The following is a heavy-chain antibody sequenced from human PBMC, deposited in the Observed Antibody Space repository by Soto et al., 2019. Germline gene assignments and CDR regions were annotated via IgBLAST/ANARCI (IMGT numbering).Heavy chain of an antibody. J-gene: IGHJ4*02. Sequence: SETLSLTCTVSGGSISSGGYYWSWIRQHPGKGLEWIGYIYYSGSTYYNPSLKSRVTISVDTSKNQFSLKLSSVTAADTAVYYCARRREYYYDSSGAPFDYWGQGTLVTVSS. CDR2: IYYSGST. CDR3: ARRREYYYDSSGAPFDY. V-gene: IGHV4-31*03. CDR1: GGSISSGGYY. D-gene: IGHD3-22*01.